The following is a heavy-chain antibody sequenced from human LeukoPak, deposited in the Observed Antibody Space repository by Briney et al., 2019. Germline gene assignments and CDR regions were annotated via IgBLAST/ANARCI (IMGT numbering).Heavy chain of an antibody. CDR3: ARDRDYNYYMDV. CDR1: GYTFGTHW. CDR2: INPSGDFR. J-gene: IGHJ6*03. V-gene: IGHV1-46*01. Sequence: ASVKVSCKASGYTFGTHWMHWVRQAPGQGLEWMGIINPSGDFRSYAQKFQGRVTVTRDMSTRTVYMELSDLEPEDTAVYYCARDRDYNYYMDVWGKGTTVTISS.